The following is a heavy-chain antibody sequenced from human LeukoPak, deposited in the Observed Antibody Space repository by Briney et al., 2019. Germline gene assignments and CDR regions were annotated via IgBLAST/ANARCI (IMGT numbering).Heavy chain of an antibody. J-gene: IGHJ4*02. D-gene: IGHD6-13*01. CDR2: INAGNGNT. Sequence: GASVKVSCKASGYTFTSYAMHWVRQAPGQRLEWMGWINAGNGNTKYSQKFQGRVTITRDTSASTAYMELSSLRSEDTAVYYCARGTTTGYRTSWFDYWGQGTLVTVSS. V-gene: IGHV1-3*01. CDR3: ARGTTTGYRTSWFDY. CDR1: GYTFTSYA.